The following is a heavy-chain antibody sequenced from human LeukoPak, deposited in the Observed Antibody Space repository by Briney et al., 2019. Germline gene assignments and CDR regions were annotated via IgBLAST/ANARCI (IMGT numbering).Heavy chain of an antibody. CDR3: ATVYSYGRSFDY. Sequence: SETLSLTCAVYGGSFSGYYWSWIRQHPGKGLEWIGYIYYSGSTYYNPSLKSRVTISVDTSKNQFSLKLSSVTAADTAVYYCATVYSYGRSFDYWGQGTLVTVSS. CDR2: IYYSGST. CDR1: GGSFSGYY. V-gene: IGHV4-31*11. J-gene: IGHJ4*02. D-gene: IGHD5-18*01.